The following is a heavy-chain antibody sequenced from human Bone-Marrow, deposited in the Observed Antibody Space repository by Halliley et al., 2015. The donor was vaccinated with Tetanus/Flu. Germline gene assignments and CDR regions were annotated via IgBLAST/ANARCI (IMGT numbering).Heavy chain of an antibody. J-gene: IGHJ6*02. Sequence: GSKTEYADFVKGRFTISRDNAKNTLYLEMESLRAEDTAVYFCAREPAADTYEYFYYGLDVWGPGTTVTVSS. CDR2: GSKT. CDR3: AREPAADTYEYFYYGLDV. V-gene: IGHV3-74*01. D-gene: IGHD2-15*01.